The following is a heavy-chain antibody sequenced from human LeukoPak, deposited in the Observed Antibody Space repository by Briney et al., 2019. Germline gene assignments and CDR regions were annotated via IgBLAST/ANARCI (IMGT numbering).Heavy chain of an antibody. CDR1: GFTFSSYS. D-gene: IGHD4-17*01. Sequence: PGGSLRLSCAATGFTFSSYSMNWVRQAPGKGLEWVSSISSSSSYIYYADSVKGRFTISRDNSKNTLYLQMNSLRAEDTAVYYCAKDYGDYGSLEYFQHWGQGTLVTVSS. V-gene: IGHV3-21*01. J-gene: IGHJ1*01. CDR3: AKDYGDYGSLEYFQH. CDR2: ISSSSSYI.